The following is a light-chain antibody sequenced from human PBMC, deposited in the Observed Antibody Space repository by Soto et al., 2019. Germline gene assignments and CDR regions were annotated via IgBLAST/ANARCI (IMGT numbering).Light chain of an antibody. J-gene: IGKJ1*01. CDR1: QSISGW. CDR3: QQYNSWWT. V-gene: IGKV1-5*01. CDR2: DAS. Sequence: DIQVPKSPATRPTSVGDRVTIHCRASQSISGWLAWYQQKPGKAPKLLIYDASSLESGVPSRFSGSGSGAEFTLTISSLQPDDFATYYCQQYNSWWTFGQGTKVDIK.